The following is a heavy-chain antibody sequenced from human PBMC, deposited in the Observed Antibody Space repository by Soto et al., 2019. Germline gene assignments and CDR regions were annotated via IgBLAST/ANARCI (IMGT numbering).Heavy chain of an antibody. CDR2: IIPIFGTA. D-gene: IGHD5-12*01. CDR1: GGAFSSYA. CDR3: ARDKESVDSGYDR. J-gene: IGHJ5*02. V-gene: IGHV1-69*13. Sequence: SVKVSCKAAGGAFSSYAISWVRQAPGQGLEWMGGIIPIFGTANYAQKFQGRVTITADESTSTAYMELSSLRSEDTAVYYCARDKESVDSGYDRWGQGTLVTVSS.